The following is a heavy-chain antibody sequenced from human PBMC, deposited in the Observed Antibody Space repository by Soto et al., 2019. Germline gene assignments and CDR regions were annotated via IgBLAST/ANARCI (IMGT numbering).Heavy chain of an antibody. CDR2: IYYSGST. CDR1: GGSISSYY. J-gene: IGHJ3*02. Sequence: QVQLQESGPGLVKPSETLSLTCTVSGGSISSYYWSRIRQPPGKGLEWIGYIYYSGSTNYNPSLKSRVTISVDTSKNQCSLKLSSVTAADTAVYYCARRYGSAFDIWGQGTMVTVSS. D-gene: IGHD3-10*01. V-gene: IGHV4-59*01. CDR3: ARRYGSAFDI.